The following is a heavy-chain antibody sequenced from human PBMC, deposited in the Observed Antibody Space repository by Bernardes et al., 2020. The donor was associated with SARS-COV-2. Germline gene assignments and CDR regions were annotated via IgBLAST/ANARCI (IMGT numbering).Heavy chain of an antibody. J-gene: IGHJ3*02. CDR3: AKGDSGSYWVAFDI. Sequence: GGSLRLSCAASGFTFSSYGMHWVRQAPGKGLEWVAVISYDGSNKYYADSVKGRFTISRDNSKNTLYPQMNSLRAEDTAVYYCAKGDSGSYWVAFDIWGQGTMVTVSS. CDR1: GFTFSSYG. D-gene: IGHD1-26*01. V-gene: IGHV3-30*18. CDR2: ISYDGSNK.